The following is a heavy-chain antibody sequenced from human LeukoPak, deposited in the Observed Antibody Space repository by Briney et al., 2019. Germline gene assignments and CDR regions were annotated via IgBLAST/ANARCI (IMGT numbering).Heavy chain of an antibody. J-gene: IGHJ6*03. Sequence: GASVKVSCKASGCTFTSYYMHWVRQAPGQGLEWMGIINPSGGSTSYAQKFQGRVTMTRDMSTSTVYMELSSLRSEDTAVYYCARASGEGVAYYYYYMDVWGKGTTVTVSS. V-gene: IGHV1-46*01. D-gene: IGHD1-14*01. CDR1: GCTFTSYY. CDR3: ARASGEGVAYYYYYMDV. CDR2: INPSGGST.